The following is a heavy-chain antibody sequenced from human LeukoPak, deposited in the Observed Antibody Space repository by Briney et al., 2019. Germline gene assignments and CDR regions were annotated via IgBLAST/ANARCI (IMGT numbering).Heavy chain of an antibody. J-gene: IGHJ4*02. CDR3: TREYCSSTSCYNY. CDR1: GFTFSSYS. V-gene: IGHV3-48*02. Sequence: GGSLRLSCVVSGFTFSSYSMNWVRQAAGKGLEWVSYISSSSSDIYYADSVKGRFTISRDNAKNSLYLQMNSLRDEDTAVYYCTREYCSSTSCYNYWGQGTLVTVSS. D-gene: IGHD2-2*02. CDR2: ISSSSSDI.